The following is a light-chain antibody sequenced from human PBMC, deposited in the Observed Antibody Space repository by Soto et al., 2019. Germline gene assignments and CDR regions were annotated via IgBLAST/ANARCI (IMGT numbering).Light chain of an antibody. Sequence: DIQMTQSPSSLSASVGDRVTITCRESQDIRNYLAWYQQRPGKVPTLLIYPASTLQSGVASRFSGSGSGTDYTCSISSLQPEDVATYYCHSYNTAAFTFGPGTKVDIK. CDR2: PAS. V-gene: IGKV1-27*01. CDR1: QDIRNY. CDR3: HSYNTAAFT. J-gene: IGKJ3*01.